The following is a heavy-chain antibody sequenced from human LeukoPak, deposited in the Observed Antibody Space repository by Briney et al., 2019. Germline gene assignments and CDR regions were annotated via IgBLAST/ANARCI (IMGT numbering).Heavy chain of an antibody. CDR1: GYTFTSYG. V-gene: IGHV1-18*01. CDR2: ISAYNGNT. CDR3: AREGGAVLWFGEPIDD. Sequence: ASVKVSCKASGYTFTSYGISWVRQAPRQGLEWMGWISAYNGNTNYAQKLQGRVTMTTDTSTSTAYMELRSLRSDDTAVYYCAREGGAVLWFGEPIDDWGQGTLVTVSS. J-gene: IGHJ4*02. D-gene: IGHD3-10*01.